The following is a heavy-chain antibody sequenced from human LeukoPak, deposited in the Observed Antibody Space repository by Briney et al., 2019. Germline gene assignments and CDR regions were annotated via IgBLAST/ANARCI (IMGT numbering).Heavy chain of an antibody. CDR3: ARAFGVATTYYYYSYGMDV. V-gene: IGHV1-69*13. Sequence: SVKVSCKASGGTFSSYAISWVRQAPGQGLEWMGGIIPIFGTANYAQKFQGRVTITADESTSTAYMELSSLRSEDTAVYYCARAFGVATTYYYYSYGMDVWGQGTTVTVSS. D-gene: IGHD3-3*01. CDR1: GGTFSSYA. CDR2: IIPIFGTA. J-gene: IGHJ6*02.